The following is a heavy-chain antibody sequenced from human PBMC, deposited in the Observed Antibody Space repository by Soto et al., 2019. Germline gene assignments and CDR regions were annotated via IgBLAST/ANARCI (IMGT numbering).Heavy chain of an antibody. CDR3: ARGGYDILTGYLYYYYYYMDF. D-gene: IGHD3-9*01. Sequence: SETLSLTCAVYGGSFSGYYWSWIRQPPGKGLEWIGEINHSGSTNYNPSLKSRVTISVDTSKNQFSLKLSSVTAADTAVYYCARGGYDILTGYLYYYYYYMDFRGKGTKVTVSS. CDR1: GGSFSGYY. V-gene: IGHV4-34*01. CDR2: INHSGST. J-gene: IGHJ6*03.